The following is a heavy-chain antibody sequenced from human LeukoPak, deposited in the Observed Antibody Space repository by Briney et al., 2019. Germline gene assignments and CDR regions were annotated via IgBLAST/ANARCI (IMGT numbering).Heavy chain of an antibody. CDR2: IYTSGST. CDR1: GGSISSGSYY. J-gene: IGHJ6*03. CDR3: ARLPIYGSGSSYSYYYYMDV. D-gene: IGHD3-10*01. Sequence: PSETLSLTCTVSGGSISSGSYYWSWIRQPAGKGLEWIGRIYTSGSTNYNPSLKSRVTISVDTSKNQFSLKLSSVTAADTAVYYCARLPIYGSGSSYSYYYYMDVWGKGTTVTISS. V-gene: IGHV4-61*02.